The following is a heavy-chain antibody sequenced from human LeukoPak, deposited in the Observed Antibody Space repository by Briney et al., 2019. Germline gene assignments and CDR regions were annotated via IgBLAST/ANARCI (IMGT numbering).Heavy chain of an antibody. J-gene: IGHJ4*02. CDR2: IYYSGST. CDR3: ARKRIVGATPLGFDY. Sequence: SETLSLTCTVSGDSISSDYWSWIRQPPGKGLEWIGYIYYSGSTNYNPSLKSRVTISVDTSKNQFSLKLSSVTAADTAVYYCARKRIVGATPLGFDYWGQGTLVTVSS. D-gene: IGHD1-26*01. V-gene: IGHV4-59*01. CDR1: GDSISSDY.